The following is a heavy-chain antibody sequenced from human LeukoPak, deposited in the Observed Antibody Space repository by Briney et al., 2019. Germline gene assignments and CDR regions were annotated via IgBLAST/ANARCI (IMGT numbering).Heavy chain of an antibody. CDR3: AKGSRELSY. CDR1: GFTFSNYA. V-gene: IGHV3-23*01. J-gene: IGHJ4*02. Sequence: GGSLRLSCAASGFTFSNYAMTWVRQAPGKGLEWVSGISGSGDSTYYADSVKGRFSISRDNSQNTLYLQMNSLRAEDTAVYYCAKGSRELSYWGQGTLVTVSS. D-gene: IGHD1-26*01. CDR2: ISGSGDST.